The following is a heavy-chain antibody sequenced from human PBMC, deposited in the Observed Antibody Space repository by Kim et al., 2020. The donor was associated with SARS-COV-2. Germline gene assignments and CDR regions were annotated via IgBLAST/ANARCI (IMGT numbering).Heavy chain of an antibody. V-gene: IGHV3-30*02. Sequence: EDSVKGRFTISRDNSKNTLYLQMNSLRAEDTAVYSCAKDQSPVASYFDYWGQGTLVTVSS. CDR3: AKDQSPVASYFDY. D-gene: IGHD2-15*01. J-gene: IGHJ4*02.